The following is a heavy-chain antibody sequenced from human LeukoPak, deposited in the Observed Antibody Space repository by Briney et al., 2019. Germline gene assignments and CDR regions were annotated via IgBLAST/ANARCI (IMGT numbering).Heavy chain of an antibody. Sequence: SETLSLTCAVYGGSFSGYYWSWIRQPPGKGLEWIGEINHSGSTNYNPSLKSRVTISVDTSKNQFSLKLSSVPAADTAVYYCARQLTGYCSSTSCRYWFDPWGQGTLVTVSS. CDR3: ARQLTGYCSSTSCRYWFDP. CDR1: GGSFSGYY. J-gene: IGHJ5*02. V-gene: IGHV4-34*01. CDR2: INHSGST. D-gene: IGHD2-2*01.